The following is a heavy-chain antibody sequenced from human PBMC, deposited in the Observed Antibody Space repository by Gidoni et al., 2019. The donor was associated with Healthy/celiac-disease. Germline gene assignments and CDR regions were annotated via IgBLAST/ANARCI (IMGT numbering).Heavy chain of an antibody. CDR1: GGSFSGYY. CDR2: INHSGST. Sequence: QVQLQQWGAGLLKPSETLSLTCAVYGGSFSGYYWSWIRQPPGKGLDWIGEINHSGSTNYNPSLKSRVTISVDTSKNQFSLKLSSVTAADTAVYYCARTPRVRGAFDIWGQGTMVTVSS. V-gene: IGHV4-34*01. J-gene: IGHJ3*02. CDR3: ARTPRVRGAFDI. D-gene: IGHD1-1*01.